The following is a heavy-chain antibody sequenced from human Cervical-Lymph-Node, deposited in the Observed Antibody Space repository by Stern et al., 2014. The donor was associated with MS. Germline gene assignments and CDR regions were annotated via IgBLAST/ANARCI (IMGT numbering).Heavy chain of an antibody. CDR2: IIPIFGPA. CDR3: AKRGYSYGLEI. D-gene: IGHD5-18*01. CDR1: GGTFSSYA. V-gene: IGHV1-69*01. J-gene: IGHJ4*02. Sequence: VQLVESGAEVKKPGSSVKVSCKASGGTFSSYAISWGRQAPGQGLEGMGGIIPIFGPANYAQKFQGRVTITADESTSTAYMELSSLRSEDTAVYYCAKRGYSYGLEIWGQGTLVTVSS.